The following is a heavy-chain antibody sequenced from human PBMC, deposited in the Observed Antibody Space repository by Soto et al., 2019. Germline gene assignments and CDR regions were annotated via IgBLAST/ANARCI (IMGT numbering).Heavy chain of an antibody. D-gene: IGHD4-17*01. CDR1: GFPFSSYA. V-gene: IGHV3-30*04. J-gene: IGHJ4*01. CDR2: FYDERDE. CDR3: ERTNSGVNPALNY. Sequence: QVQLVESGGGVVQPGKSLRLSCAGSGFPFSSYAFHWVRQAPGKGLEWVAFFYDERDEYYADSVKGRFTVSRDNSNSTLYLQMNGLRAEDTARYFCERTNSGVNPALNYWGHGMLVTSSS.